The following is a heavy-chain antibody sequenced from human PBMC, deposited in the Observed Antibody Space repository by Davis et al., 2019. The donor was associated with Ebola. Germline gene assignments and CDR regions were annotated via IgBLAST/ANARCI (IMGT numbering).Heavy chain of an antibody. J-gene: IGHJ4*02. CDR2: INPNSGGT. D-gene: IGHD3-22*01. CDR1: GYTFTGYY. CDR3: ARGGDSSGYYLAPFDY. V-gene: IGHV1-2*04. Sequence: ASVKVSCKASGYTFTGYYMHWVRQAPGQGLEWMGWINPNSGGTNYAQKFQGWVTMTRDTSISTAYMELSRLRSDDTAVYYCARGGDSSGYYLAPFDYWGQGTLVTVSS.